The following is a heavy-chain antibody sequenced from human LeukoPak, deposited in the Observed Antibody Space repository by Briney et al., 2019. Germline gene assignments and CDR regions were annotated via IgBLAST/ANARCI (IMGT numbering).Heavy chain of an antibody. CDR2: IWFDGSKK. V-gene: IGHV3-33*01. D-gene: IGHD3-9*01. CDR3: ARVANITTFGMDV. J-gene: IGHJ6*02. Sequence: GRSLRLSCAASGFTFSSYGMHWVRQVRQAPGKGPGSAAVIWFDGSKKYYSDSVKGRFTISRDNSKNTLYLQMNSLRAEDTAVYYCARVANITTFGMDVWGQGTTVTVSS. CDR1: GFTFSSYG.